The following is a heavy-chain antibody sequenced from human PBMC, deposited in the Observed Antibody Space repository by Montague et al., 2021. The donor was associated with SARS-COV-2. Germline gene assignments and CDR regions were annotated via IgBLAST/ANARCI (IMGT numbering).Heavy chain of an antibody. CDR1: GGSISSGSYY. V-gene: IGHV4-61*02. D-gene: IGHD2-15*01. CDR3: ARGCSGGSCYPNPFST. Sequence: TLSLTCTVSGGSISSGSYYWSWIRQPAGKGLEWIGRIYTSGSTNYNPSLKSRVTISVDTSKNQFSLKLSSVTAADTAVYYCARGCSGGSCYPNPFSTRGQGTLVTGSS. CDR2: IYTSGST. J-gene: IGHJ4*02.